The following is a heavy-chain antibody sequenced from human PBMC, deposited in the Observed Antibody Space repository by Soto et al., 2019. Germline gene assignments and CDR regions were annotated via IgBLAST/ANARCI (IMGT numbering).Heavy chain of an antibody. CDR1: GFTCSSYG. D-gene: IGHD6-19*01. J-gene: IGHJ6*02. CDR3: ARGQRAIGWYSGMDV. V-gene: IGHV3-33*01. Sequence: GGSLRLSCAASGFTCSSYGMHWVRQAPGKGLEWVAVIWFDGSNKYYVDSVKGRFTISRHNSKNTLYLQMNSLRAEDTAVYYCARGQRAIGWYSGMDVWGQGTTVTVSS. CDR2: IWFDGSNK.